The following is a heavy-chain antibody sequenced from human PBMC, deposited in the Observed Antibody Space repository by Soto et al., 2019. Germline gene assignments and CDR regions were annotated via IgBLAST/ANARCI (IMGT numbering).Heavy chain of an antibody. CDR2: ISAYNGNT. Sequence: QVQLVQSGAEVKKPGASVKVSCKASGYTFTSYGISWVRQAPGQGLEWMGWISAYNGNTNYAQKLQGRVTMTTDTSTSTAYMELTSLRSDDTAVYYCASSYYDILTGQGLGYWGQGTLVTVSS. CDR3: ASSYYDILTGQGLGY. D-gene: IGHD3-9*01. CDR1: GYTFTSYG. V-gene: IGHV1-18*01. J-gene: IGHJ4*02.